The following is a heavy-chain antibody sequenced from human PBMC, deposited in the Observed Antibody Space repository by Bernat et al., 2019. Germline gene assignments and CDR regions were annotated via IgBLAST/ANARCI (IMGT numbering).Heavy chain of an antibody. D-gene: IGHD5-12*01. CDR2: IYGGGTT. Sequence: EVQLVESGEGLVQPGGSLRLSCAVSGFTVSSNYMSWVRQAPGKGLEWVSVIYGGGTTYYADSVKGRFTISRDNSKNTVFLQMNSLRGDDTAVYYCARWLYQGDYWGQGTLVTVSS. CDR1: GFTVSSNY. CDR3: ARWLYQGDY. J-gene: IGHJ4*02. V-gene: IGHV3-66*01.